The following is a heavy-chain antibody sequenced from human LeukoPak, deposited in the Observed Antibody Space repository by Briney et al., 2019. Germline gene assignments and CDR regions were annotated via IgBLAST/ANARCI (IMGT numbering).Heavy chain of an antibody. D-gene: IGHD5-18*01. V-gene: IGHV1-8*01. J-gene: IGHJ4*02. CDR3: AREGDHGYSYGRFDY. Sequence: GASVKVSCKASGYTFTSYDINWVRQATGQGHEWMGWMNPNSGNTGYAQKFQGRVTMTRNTSISTAYMELSSLRSEDTAVYYCAREGDHGYSYGRFDYWGQGTLVTVSS. CDR1: GYTFTSYD. CDR2: MNPNSGNT.